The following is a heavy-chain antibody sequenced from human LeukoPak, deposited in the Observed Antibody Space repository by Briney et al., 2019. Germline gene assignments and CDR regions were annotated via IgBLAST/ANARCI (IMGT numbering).Heavy chain of an antibody. CDR2: IWYDGSNK. Sequence: PGGSLRLSWAAAGFTFSSYGMHWVRQAPGKGLGWVAVIWYDGSNKYYADSVKGRFTIYRDNSKKTLYLQMNSLRAEDTAVYYCAKERTGRYYYMDVWGKGTTVTVSS. V-gene: IGHV3-33*06. D-gene: IGHD1/OR15-1a*01. CDR1: GFTFSSYG. J-gene: IGHJ6*03. CDR3: AKERTGRYYYMDV.